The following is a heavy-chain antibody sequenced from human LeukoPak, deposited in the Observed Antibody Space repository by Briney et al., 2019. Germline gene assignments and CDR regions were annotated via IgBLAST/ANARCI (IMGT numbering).Heavy chain of an antibody. J-gene: IGHJ5*02. V-gene: IGHV3-74*01. CDR2: INSDGSST. CDR1: GFTFNNYR. Sequence: GGSLRLSCAASGFTFNNYRMHWVRQAAGKGLVWVSRINSDGSSTSYADSVKGRFTISRDNAKNTLYLQMNSLRAEDTAMYYCAREFSSPAPWGQGTLVTVSS. CDR3: AREFSSPAP. D-gene: IGHD6-19*01.